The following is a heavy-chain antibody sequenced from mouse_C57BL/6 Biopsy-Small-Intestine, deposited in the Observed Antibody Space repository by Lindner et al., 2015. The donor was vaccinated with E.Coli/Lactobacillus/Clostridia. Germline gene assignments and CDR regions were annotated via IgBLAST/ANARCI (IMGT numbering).Heavy chain of an antibody. D-gene: IGHD2-1*01. V-gene: IGHV1-22*01. CDR2: INPNNGGT. CDR1: GYTFTDYN. Sequence: VQLQESGPELVKPGASVKMSCKASGYTFTDYNMHWVKQSHGKSLERIGYINPNNGGTSYNQKFKGKATLTVNKSSSTAYMELRSLTSEDSAVYYCARGWGNGRDYWGQGTTLTVSS. J-gene: IGHJ2*01. CDR3: ARGWGNGRDY.